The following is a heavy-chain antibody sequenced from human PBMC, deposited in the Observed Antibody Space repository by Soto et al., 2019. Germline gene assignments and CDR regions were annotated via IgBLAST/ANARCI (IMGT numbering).Heavy chain of an antibody. CDR2: INAGNGNT. Sequence: ASVKVSCKASGYTFTSYAMHWVRHAPGQRLEWMGWINAGNGNTKYSQKFQGRVTITRDTSASTAYMELSSLRSEDTAVYYCARDLYRGGSNACYCGQGTLVIVYS. J-gene: IGHJ4*02. CDR3: ARDLYRGGSNACY. V-gene: IGHV1-3*01. CDR1: GYTFTSYA. D-gene: IGHD2-15*01.